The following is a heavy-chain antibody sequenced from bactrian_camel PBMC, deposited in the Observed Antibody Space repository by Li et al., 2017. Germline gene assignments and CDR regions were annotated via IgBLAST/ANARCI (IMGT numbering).Heavy chain of an antibody. V-gene: IGHV3S6*01. CDR1: GFPSGVVG. CDR2: IRSDGSNT. J-gene: IGHJ6*01. D-gene: IGHD1*01. Sequence: VQLVESGGGLVQPGGSLRLSCSATGFPSGVVGMNWVRQARGKGLEWVAAIRSDGSNTVYTESVKGRFTISRDNTKNTVDLQMISLKSEDTAVYYCVPDGFRAWGQGTQVTVS. CDR3: VPDGFRA.